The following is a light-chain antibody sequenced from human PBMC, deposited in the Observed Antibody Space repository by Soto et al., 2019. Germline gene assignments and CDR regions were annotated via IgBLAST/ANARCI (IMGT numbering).Light chain of an antibody. V-gene: IGKV3-20*01. CDR2: GAS. J-gene: IGKJ1*01. CDR3: QQHGSSPWT. Sequence: EIVLTQSPGTLSLSPGERATLSFRALQSVSSSYLAWYQQRPGQAPRLLIYGASIRATGIPDRFSGSGSGTDFTLTISRLEPEYFAVYFCQQHGSSPWTFGQGTKVDIK. CDR1: QSVSSSY.